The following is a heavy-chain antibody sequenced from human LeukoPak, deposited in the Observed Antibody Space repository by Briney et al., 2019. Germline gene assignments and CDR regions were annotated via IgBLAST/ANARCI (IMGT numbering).Heavy chain of an antibody. J-gene: IGHJ4*02. CDR2: IIPILGIA. D-gene: IGHD3-22*01. V-gene: IGHV1-69*02. CDR1: GGTFSSYT. Sequence: SVKVSCKASGGTFSSYTISWVRQAPGQGLEWMGRIIPILGIANYAQKFQGRVTITADKSTSTAYMELSSLRSEDTAVYYCATYYHDSSGYYLDYWGQGTLVTVSS. CDR3: ATYYHDSSGYYLDY.